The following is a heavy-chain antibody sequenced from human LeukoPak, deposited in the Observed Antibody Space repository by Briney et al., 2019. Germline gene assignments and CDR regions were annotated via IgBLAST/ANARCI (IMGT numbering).Heavy chain of an antibody. J-gene: IGHJ6*03. CDR3: ARQISDYYYYYMDV. V-gene: IGHV4-39*01. CDR2: IYYSGST. D-gene: IGHD3-10*01. Sequence: TPSETLSLTCTVSGGSISSSSYYWGWIRQPPGKGLEWIGSIYYSGSTYYDPSLKSRVTISEDTSKNQFSLTLRSVTAADTAVYYCARQISDYYYYYMDVWGKGTTVTVSS. CDR1: GGSISSSSYY.